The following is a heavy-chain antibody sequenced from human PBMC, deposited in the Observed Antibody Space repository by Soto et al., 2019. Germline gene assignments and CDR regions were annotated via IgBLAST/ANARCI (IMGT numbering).Heavy chain of an antibody. CDR3: ARDGRGLGKWSLFEY. Sequence: EVQLVESGGGLIQPGGSLRLSCAASGFTVNSDYMNWIRQTPGKGLEWVAFIYNGESTHYADSVKGRFTISSDRSKNTLYLQMNSLRIEDTAVYYCARDGRGLGKWSLFEYWGQGTLVTVSS. CDR1: GFTVNSDY. D-gene: IGHD3-16*01. J-gene: IGHJ4*02. CDR2: IYNGEST. V-gene: IGHV3-53*01.